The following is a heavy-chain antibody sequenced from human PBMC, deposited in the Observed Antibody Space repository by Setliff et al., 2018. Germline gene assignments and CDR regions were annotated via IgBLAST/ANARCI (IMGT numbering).Heavy chain of an antibody. CDR3: VRLRQQLVYYYHMDV. V-gene: IGHV4-31*03. Sequence: SETLSLTCTVSGGSISSGGYYWSWIRQHPGKGLEWIGYIYYSGSTYYNPSLKSRVTISVDTSKNQFSLKLSSVTAADTAVYYCVRLRQQLVYYYHMDVWGKGTTVTVS. CDR1: GGSISSGGYY. D-gene: IGHD6-13*01. CDR2: IYYSGST. J-gene: IGHJ6*03.